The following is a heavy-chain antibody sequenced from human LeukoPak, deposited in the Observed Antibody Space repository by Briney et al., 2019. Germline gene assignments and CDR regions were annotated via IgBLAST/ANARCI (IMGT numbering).Heavy chain of an antibody. CDR2: TNPVSGGT. J-gene: IGHJ4*02. D-gene: IGHD3-22*01. V-gene: IGHV1-2*02. Sequence: AASVKVSCKTSGYSFTGYHMHWVRQAPGQGLEWMGWTNPVSGGTKYAHKFQGRVTMTRDTSINTFYMELYSLMSDDTAVYYCARGGWLSESSGYWGPGTLVTVSS. CDR3: ARGGWLSESSGY. CDR1: GYSFTGYH.